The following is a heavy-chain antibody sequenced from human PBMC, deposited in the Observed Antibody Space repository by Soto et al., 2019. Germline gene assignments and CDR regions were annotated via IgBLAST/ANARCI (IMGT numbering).Heavy chain of an antibody. D-gene: IGHD3-10*01. CDR2: IYYSGST. Sequence: SETLSLTCTVSGGSVSSGSYYWSWIRQPPGKGLEWIGYIYYSGSTNYNPSLKSRVTISVDTSKNQFSLMLSSVTAADTAVYYCARDRGNYYGSGINDYWGQGPLVTVSS. J-gene: IGHJ4*02. CDR3: ARDRGNYYGSGINDY. V-gene: IGHV4-61*01. CDR1: GGSVSSGSYY.